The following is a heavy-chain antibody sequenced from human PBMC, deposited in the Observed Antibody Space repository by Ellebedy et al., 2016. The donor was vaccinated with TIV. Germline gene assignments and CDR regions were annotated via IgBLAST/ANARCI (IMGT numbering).Heavy chain of an antibody. D-gene: IGHD3-10*01. CDR2: FDPEDGET. Sequence: ASVKVSCKVSGYTLTELSMHWVRQAPGKGLEWMGGFDPEDGETIYAQKFQGRVTMTRDTSISTAYMELSRLRSDDTAVYYCARGYGYGWGGHGDYWGQGTLVTVSS. V-gene: IGHV1-24*01. CDR3: ARGYGYGWGGHGDY. CDR1: GYTLTELS. J-gene: IGHJ4*02.